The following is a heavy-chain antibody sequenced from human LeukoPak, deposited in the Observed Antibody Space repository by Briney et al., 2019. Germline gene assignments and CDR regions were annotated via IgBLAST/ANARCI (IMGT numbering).Heavy chain of an antibody. D-gene: IGHD6-19*01. Sequence: GGSLRLSCAASGFTFSSYAMSWVRQAPGKGLEWVANIKEDGSYKNYVDSVKGRFTISRDNAKNSLYLQMNSLRAEDTAVYYCARDRGWYHADYWGQGTLVTVSS. CDR3: ARDRGWYHADY. V-gene: IGHV3-7*01. CDR2: IKEDGSYK. J-gene: IGHJ4*02. CDR1: GFTFSSYA.